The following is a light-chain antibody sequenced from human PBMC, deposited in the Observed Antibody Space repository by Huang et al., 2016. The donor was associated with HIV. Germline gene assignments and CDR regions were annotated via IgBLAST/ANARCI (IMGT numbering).Light chain of an antibody. Sequence: QLTQSPSSLSESIGDRVTIACRASHDINTYLAWYQQKPGRAPKLLIYDASTLQTGVPSRFRGFGSGTAFSLTITSLQPDDFAVYYCQQLSAYPLSFGPGTTVD. V-gene: IGKV1-9*01. CDR2: DAS. J-gene: IGKJ3*01. CDR1: HDINTY. CDR3: QQLSAYPLS.